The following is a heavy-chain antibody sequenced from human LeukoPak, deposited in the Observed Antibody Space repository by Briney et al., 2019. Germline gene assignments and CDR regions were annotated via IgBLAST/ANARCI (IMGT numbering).Heavy chain of an antibody. V-gene: IGHV3-33*06. D-gene: IGHD3-22*01. CDR3: AKDSTSYYYGLDY. CDR1: GFTFSSYG. CDR2: IWYDGSNK. J-gene: IGHJ4*02. Sequence: GRSLRLSCAASGFTFSSYGMHWVRQAPGKGLEWVAVIWYDGSNKYYADSVKGRFTISRDNSKNTLFLQMNSLRAEDTAVYYCAKDSTSYYYGLDYWGLGTLVTVSS.